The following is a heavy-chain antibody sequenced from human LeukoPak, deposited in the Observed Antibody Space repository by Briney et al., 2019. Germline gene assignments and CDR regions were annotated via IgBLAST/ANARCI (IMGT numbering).Heavy chain of an antibody. CDR2: INPDSGGT. V-gene: IGHV1-2*02. CDR1: GYTFTGYY. CDR3: ARSSSEDYDILTGYYYGGWFDP. D-gene: IGHD3-9*01. J-gene: IGHJ5*02. Sequence: GASVKVSCKASGYTFTGYYMHWVRQAPGQGLEWMGWINPDSGGTNYAQKFQGRVTITRDTSISTAYMELSRLRSDDTAVYYCARSSSEDYDILTGYYYGGWFDPWGQGTLVTVSS.